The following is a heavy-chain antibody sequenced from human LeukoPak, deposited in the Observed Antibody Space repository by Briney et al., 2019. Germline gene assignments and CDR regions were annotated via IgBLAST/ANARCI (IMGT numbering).Heavy chain of an antibody. CDR3: ARNTRVGPADMRARLWSGSYYMDV. Sequence: GSSVKVSCKASGGTFSSYAISWVRQAPGQGLEWMGRIIPILGIANYAQKFQGRVTITTDESTSTAYMELSSLRSEDTAVYYCARNTRVGPADMRARLWSGSYYMDVWGKGTTVTVSS. D-gene: IGHD3-3*01. J-gene: IGHJ6*03. CDR1: GGTFSSYA. V-gene: IGHV1-69*04. CDR2: IIPILGIA.